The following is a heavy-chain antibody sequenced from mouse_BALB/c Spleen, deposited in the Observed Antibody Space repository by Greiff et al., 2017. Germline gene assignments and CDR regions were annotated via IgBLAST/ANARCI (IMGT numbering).Heavy chain of an antibody. D-gene: IGHD2-14*01. J-gene: IGHJ1*01. V-gene: IGHV1S29*02. CDR3: ARRYDDDWYLDV. Sequence: VQLQQSGPELVKPGASVKISCKASGYTFTDYNMHWVKQSHGKSLEWIGYIYPYNGGTGYNQKFKSKATLTVDNSSSTAYMELRSLTSEDSAVYYCARRYDDDWYLDVWGAGTTVTVSS. CDR1: GYTFTDYN. CDR2: IYPYNGGT.